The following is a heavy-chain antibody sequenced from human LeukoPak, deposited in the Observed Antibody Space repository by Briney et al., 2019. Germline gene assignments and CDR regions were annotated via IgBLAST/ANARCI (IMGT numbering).Heavy chain of an antibody. CDR3: AAELYSGTYGRCCSFAF. CDR1: GDSFTSYY. J-gene: IGHJ4*02. D-gene: IGHD1-26*01. Sequence: ASVKVSCKASGDSFTSYYMHWVRQAPGQGLEWMGIINPSGGSTSYAQKFQGRVTMTRDMSTSTVYMELSNLRSEDTAVYYCAAELYSGTYGRCCSFAFWGQGTQVTVSS. V-gene: IGHV1-46*01. CDR2: INPSGGST.